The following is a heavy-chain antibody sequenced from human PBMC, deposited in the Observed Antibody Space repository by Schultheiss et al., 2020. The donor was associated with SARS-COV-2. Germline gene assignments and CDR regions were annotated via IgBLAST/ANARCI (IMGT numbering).Heavy chain of an antibody. Sequence: ASVKVSCKASGYIFASYGISWVRQAPGQGLEWMGWISAYNGNTNYAQRLQGRVTMTRDTSTSTAYMELRSLRSDDTAVYYCARDLYYYDTSGSLQVGRWFDPWGQGTLVTVSS. J-gene: IGHJ5*02. CDR2: ISAYNGNT. CDR1: GYIFASYG. V-gene: IGHV1-18*01. CDR3: ARDLYYYDTSGSLQVGRWFDP. D-gene: IGHD3-22*01.